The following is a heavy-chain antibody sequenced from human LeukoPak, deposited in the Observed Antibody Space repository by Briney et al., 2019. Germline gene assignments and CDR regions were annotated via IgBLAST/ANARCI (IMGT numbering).Heavy chain of an antibody. CDR1: GYTFTGYY. CDR2: INPNSGGT. Sequence: ASVKVSCKASGYTFTGYYMHWVRQAPGQGLEWMGWINPNSGGTNYAQKFQGRVTMTRDTSISTAYMELSRLRSDDTAVYYCAVTDYGDARFDYWGQGTLVTVSS. V-gene: IGHV1-2*02. J-gene: IGHJ4*02. D-gene: IGHD4-17*01. CDR3: AVTDYGDARFDY.